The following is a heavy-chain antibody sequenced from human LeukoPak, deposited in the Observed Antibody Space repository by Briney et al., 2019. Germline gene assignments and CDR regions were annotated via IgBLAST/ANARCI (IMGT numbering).Heavy chain of an antibody. J-gene: IGHJ1*01. Sequence: ASVQDSCKASGYTFTNYYVHWVRPAPGQGLAWVGIINPCYGGTSLALKLQGRLTKTRDTYTSTAYMELSGLRSEDTAGHLCARDHFDSSCYCYLRGYFEQWGQGTLVTVSS. CDR3: ARDHFDSSCYCYLRGYFEQ. V-gene: IGHV1-46*01. CDR2: INPCYGGT. CDR1: GYTFTNYY. D-gene: IGHD3-22*01.